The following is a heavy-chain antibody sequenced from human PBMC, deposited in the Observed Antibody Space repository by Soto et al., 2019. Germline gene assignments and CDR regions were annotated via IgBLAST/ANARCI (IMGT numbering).Heavy chain of an antibody. V-gene: IGHV3-23*01. J-gene: IGHJ4*02. CDR2: ITSGVST. Sequence: GGSLRLSCAASGFTFSSYAMTWVRQAPGKGLEWVSTITSGVSTSYADSVKGRFTISRDNSKNTLYLQMSSLTADDTAVYYCAHAQFNSSGSFDYWGQGTLVTVSS. CDR1: GFTFSSYA. D-gene: IGHD3-10*01. CDR3: AHAQFNSSGSFDY.